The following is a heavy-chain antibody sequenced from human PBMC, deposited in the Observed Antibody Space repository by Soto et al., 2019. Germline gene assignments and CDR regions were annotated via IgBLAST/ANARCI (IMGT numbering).Heavy chain of an antibody. CDR1: GFTFSGYG. V-gene: IGHV3-23*01. J-gene: IGHJ4*02. D-gene: IGHD6-13*01. CDR3: AKTGGSSWYYFDY. Sequence: PGGSLRLSCAASGFTFSGYGMHWVRQAPGKGLEWVSAISGSGGSTYYADSVKGRFTISRDNSKNTLYLQMNSLRAEDTAVYYCAKTGGSSWYYFDYWGQGTMVTVSS. CDR2: ISGSGGST.